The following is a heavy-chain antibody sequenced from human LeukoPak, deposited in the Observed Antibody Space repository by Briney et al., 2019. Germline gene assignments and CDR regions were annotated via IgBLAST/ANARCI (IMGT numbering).Heavy chain of an antibody. CDR2: INPNSGGT. D-gene: IGHD3-16*02. J-gene: IGHJ4*02. CDR3: ARAPRGDYVWGSYRYTGYYFDY. Sequence: GASVKVSCKASGGTFSSYAISWVRQAPGQGLEWMGWINPNSGGTNYAQKFQGWVTMTRDTSISTAYMELSRLRSDDTAVYYCARAPRGDYVWGSYRYTGYYFDYWGQGTLVTVSS. V-gene: IGHV1-2*04. CDR1: GGTFSSYA.